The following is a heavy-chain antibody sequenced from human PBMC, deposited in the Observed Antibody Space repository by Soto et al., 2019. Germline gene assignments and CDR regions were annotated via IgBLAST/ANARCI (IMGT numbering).Heavy chain of an antibody. V-gene: IGHV4-59*01. CDR1: GGSISSYY. Sequence: QVQLQESGPGLVKPSETLSLTCTVSGGSISSYYCSWIRQPPGKGLACIGYTYYSGSTNYNPSLKSRVATSVDTSKNQFSLKLSSVTAADTAVYYCAKLGNCSGGSCYSTYYFDYWGQGTLVTVSS. CDR2: TYYSGST. D-gene: IGHD2-15*01. CDR3: AKLGNCSGGSCYSTYYFDY. J-gene: IGHJ4*02.